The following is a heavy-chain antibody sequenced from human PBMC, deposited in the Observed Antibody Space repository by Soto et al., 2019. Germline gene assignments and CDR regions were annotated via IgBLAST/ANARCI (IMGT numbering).Heavy chain of an antibody. V-gene: IGHV1-18*04. Sequence: QVQLVQSGAEVKKPGASVKVSCKASGYTFTSYGISWVRQAPGQGLEWMGWISAYNGNTNYAQKLQGRVTMTTDTSKSTAYMELRSLRSDDTAVYYCARDIVVVVAATDHSYGMDVWGQGTTVTVSS. CDR2: ISAYNGNT. CDR3: ARDIVVVVAATDHSYGMDV. J-gene: IGHJ6*02. CDR1: GYTFTSYG. D-gene: IGHD2-15*01.